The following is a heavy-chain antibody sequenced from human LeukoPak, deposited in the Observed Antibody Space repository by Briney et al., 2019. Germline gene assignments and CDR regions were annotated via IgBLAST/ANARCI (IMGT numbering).Heavy chain of an antibody. CDR1: GFTVDSNY. CDR2: NTGGNT. V-gene: IGHV3-53*01. D-gene: IGHD3-22*01. Sequence: PGGSLRLSCAASGFTVDSNYLSWVRQAPGKGLEWVSTNTGGNTYYAASVKGRFTISRDFSKSTVFLHMNSLRAEDTAMYYCARGDDSGYYDYFDYWGQGALVTVSS. J-gene: IGHJ4*02. CDR3: ARGDDSGYYDYFDY.